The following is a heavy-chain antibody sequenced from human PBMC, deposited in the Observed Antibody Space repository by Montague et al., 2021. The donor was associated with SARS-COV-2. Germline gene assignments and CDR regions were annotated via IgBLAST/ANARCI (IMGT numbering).Heavy chain of an antibody. CDR1: GFSLSTSGVG. Sequence: PALVKPTQTLTLTCTFSGFSLSTSGVGVGWIRQPPGKALEWLALIYWDDDKRYSPSLKSRLTITKDTSKNQVVLTMTNMDPVGTATYYCARRRPNFDRGWFDPWGQGTLVTVSS. CDR3: ARRRPNFDRGWFDP. J-gene: IGHJ5*02. V-gene: IGHV2-5*02. CDR2: IYWDDDK. D-gene: IGHD1-1*01.